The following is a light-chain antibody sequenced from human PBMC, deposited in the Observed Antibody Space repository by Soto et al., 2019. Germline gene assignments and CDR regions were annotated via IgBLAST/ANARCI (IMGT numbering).Light chain of an antibody. J-gene: IGKJ1*01. Sequence: DIQMTQSPTTLSASVGDRVTITCRANESFSRWLAWYQQKPGKAPKLLIYQASRLQSEVPSRFSGSGSGTEFTLTISSLQPDDLATYYCQHYQRFSRTFGRGTKVDIK. CDR3: QHYQRFSRT. CDR1: ESFSRW. CDR2: QAS. V-gene: IGKV1-5*03.